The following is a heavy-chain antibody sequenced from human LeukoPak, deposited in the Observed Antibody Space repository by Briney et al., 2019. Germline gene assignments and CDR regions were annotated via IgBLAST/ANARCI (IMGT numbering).Heavy chain of an antibody. Sequence: GGSLRLSCAASAFTFSRSAMSWVRQAPGKGLEWVANIKRDGSETHYVDSVKGRFTISRDNAKNSLYLQMNSLRDEDTAVYYCARDTEFAFDIWGQGTMVTVSS. J-gene: IGHJ3*02. CDR2: IKRDGSET. CDR1: AFTFSRSA. V-gene: IGHV3-7*01. D-gene: IGHD3-10*01. CDR3: ARDTEFAFDI.